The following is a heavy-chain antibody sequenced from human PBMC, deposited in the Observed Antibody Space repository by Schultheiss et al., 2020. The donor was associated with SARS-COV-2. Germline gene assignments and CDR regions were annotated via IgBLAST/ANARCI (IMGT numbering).Heavy chain of an antibody. CDR1: GFTFSSYA. CDR3: ASLYYYDSSVDY. CDR2: ISYDGSNK. Sequence: GGSLRLSCAASGFTFSSYAMHWVRQAPGKGLEWVAVISYDGSNKYYADSVKGRFTISRDNSKNTLYLQMNSLRAEDTAVYYCASLYYYDSSVDYWGQGTLVTVSS. J-gene: IGHJ4*02. V-gene: IGHV3-30*01. D-gene: IGHD3-22*01.